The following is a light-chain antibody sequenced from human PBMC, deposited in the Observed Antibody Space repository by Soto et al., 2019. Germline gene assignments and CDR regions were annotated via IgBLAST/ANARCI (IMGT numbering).Light chain of an antibody. Sequence: QSALTQPPSASGSPGQSVTISCTGTSSDVGGYNYVSWYQQHPGKAPKLMIYEVTKRPSGVPDRFSGSKSGNTASLTVSGLLAEDEADYYCSSYTSGSTLYVFGTGTKVTVL. CDR1: SSDVGGYNY. CDR2: EVT. CDR3: SSYTSGSTLYV. J-gene: IGLJ1*01. V-gene: IGLV2-8*01.